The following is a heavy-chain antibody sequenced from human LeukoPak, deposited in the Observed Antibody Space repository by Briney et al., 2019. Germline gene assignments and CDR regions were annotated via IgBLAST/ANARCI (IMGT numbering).Heavy chain of an antibody. J-gene: IGHJ5*02. D-gene: IGHD3-22*01. CDR3: ARVISSGYPNNWFDP. CDR1: GGSISSSSYY. V-gene: IGHV4-39*07. Sequence: PSETLSLTCTVSGGSISSSSYYWGWIRQPPGKGLEWIGSIHYSGSTYYNPSLKSRVTISVDTSKNQFSLKLSSVTAADTAVYYCARVISSGYPNNWFDPWGQGTLVTVSS. CDR2: IHYSGST.